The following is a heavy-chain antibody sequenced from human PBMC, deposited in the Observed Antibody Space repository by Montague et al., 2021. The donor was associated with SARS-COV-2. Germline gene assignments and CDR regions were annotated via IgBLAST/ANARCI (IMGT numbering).Heavy chain of an antibody. V-gene: IGHV4-38-2*02. CDR2: NYLHGNA. Sequence: SETLSLTCSVSGCFIGTGYYWGWIRQSPGKGLEWIGSNYLHGNAYYNPSLSSRVTISLDTSNNQFSLRLTSVTTSDTAVYYCARGRVTRAGFDYWGQGIRVIVSS. D-gene: IGHD2-21*02. J-gene: IGHJ4*02. CDR3: ARGRVTRAGFDY. CDR1: GCFIGTGYY.